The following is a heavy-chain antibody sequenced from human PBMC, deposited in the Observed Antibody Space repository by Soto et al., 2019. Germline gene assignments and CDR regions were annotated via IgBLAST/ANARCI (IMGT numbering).Heavy chain of an antibody. J-gene: IGHJ4*02. CDR1: GFSLSTSGVG. CDR3: AHRRDPRDYADY. Sequence: QITLKESGPTLVKPTQTLTLTCTFSGFSLSTSGVGVGWIRQPPGKALEWLALIYWDDDKRYSPSLKSRLTIPKDTSNTQVVLTMTHMHPVDTATYYCAHRRDPRDYADYWGQGTLVTVSS. D-gene: IGHD4-17*01. CDR2: IYWDDDK. V-gene: IGHV2-5*02.